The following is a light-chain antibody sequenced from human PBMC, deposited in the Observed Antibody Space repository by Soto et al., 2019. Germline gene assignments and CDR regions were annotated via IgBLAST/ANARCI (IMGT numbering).Light chain of an antibody. V-gene: IGKV1-5*01. CDR2: DAS. Sequence: DIQMTQSPSTLSASVGDRVTITCRASQSISNWLAWYQQKPAKAPKLLIYDASSLESGVPSRFSGSGSGTEFTLTISRLQPDDFATYYCQQYNSYPRTFGQGTKVEIK. CDR3: QQYNSYPRT. J-gene: IGKJ1*01. CDR1: QSISNW.